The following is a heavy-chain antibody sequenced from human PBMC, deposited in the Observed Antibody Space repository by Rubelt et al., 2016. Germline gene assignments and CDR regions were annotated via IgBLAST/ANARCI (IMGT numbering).Heavy chain of an antibody. CDR3: ARDRTWLVPGLDAFDI. D-gene: IGHD6-19*01. V-gene: IGHV1-18*01. CDR2: ISAYDGNT. Sequence: QVQLVQSGAEVKKPGASVKVSCKASGYTFTSYGISWVRQAPGQGLEWMGWISAYDGNTNYAQKLQGRVTMTTDTSTSTAYMELRSLRSDDTAVYFCARDRTWLVPGLDAFDIWGQGTMVTVSS. CDR1: GYTFTSYG. J-gene: IGHJ3*02.